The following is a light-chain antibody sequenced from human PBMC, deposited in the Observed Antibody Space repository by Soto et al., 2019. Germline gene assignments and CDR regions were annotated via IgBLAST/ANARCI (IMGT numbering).Light chain of an antibody. J-gene: IGKJ2*01. CDR2: GTA. CDR3: QHYDDSSLYT. CDR1: QSVDSDY. Sequence: EIVLTQSPGTLSLSPGERATFSCRASQSVDSDYLAWYQQKPGQAPRLLIYGTANRAFGIPDRFSGSGSGTDFTLTISRLAPDDFAVYICQHYDDSSLYTFGQGTKLEMK. V-gene: IGKV3-20*01.